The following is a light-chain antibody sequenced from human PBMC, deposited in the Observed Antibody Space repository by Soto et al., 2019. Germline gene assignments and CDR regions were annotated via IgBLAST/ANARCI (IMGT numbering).Light chain of an antibody. Sequence: ETVLTQSPARLSLSPGERATLSCRASQSVSSNLAWYQQKPGQAPRLLIYGASTRATGIPARFSGSGSGTEFTLTISSLEPEDSAIYYCQQRNIWPPVTFGQGTRLEIK. J-gene: IGKJ5*01. V-gene: IGKV3-11*01. CDR3: QQRNIWPPVT. CDR1: QSVSSN. CDR2: GAS.